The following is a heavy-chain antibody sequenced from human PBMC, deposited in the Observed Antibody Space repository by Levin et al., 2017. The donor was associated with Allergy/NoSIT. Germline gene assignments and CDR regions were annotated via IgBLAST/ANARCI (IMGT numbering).Heavy chain of an antibody. J-gene: IGHJ3*02. D-gene: IGHD6-25*01. Sequence: AGESLKISCAASGFTFSSYWMHWVRQAPGKGLVWVSRINTDGSSITYADSVKGRFTISRDNARNTLYLQMNSLRVEDTAVYYCAREPPSGFDIWGQGTTVTVSS. CDR1: GFTFSSYW. CDR3: AREPPSGFDI. V-gene: IGHV3-74*01. CDR2: INTDGSSI.